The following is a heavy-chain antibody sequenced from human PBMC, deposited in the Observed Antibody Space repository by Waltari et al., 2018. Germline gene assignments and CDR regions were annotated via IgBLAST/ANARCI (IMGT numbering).Heavy chain of an antibody. V-gene: IGHV3-23*01. CDR3: AKDRSSWPRLPDY. Sequence: EVQLLESGGGLVQPGGSPRLSCAASGFTFSSYAMSWVRQAPGKGLEWVSGSSGSGGSTYYADSVKGRFTISRDNSKNTLYLQMNSLRAEDTAVYYCAKDRSSWPRLPDYWGQGTLVTVSS. D-gene: IGHD6-13*01. J-gene: IGHJ4*02. CDR2: SSGSGGST. CDR1: GFTFSSYA.